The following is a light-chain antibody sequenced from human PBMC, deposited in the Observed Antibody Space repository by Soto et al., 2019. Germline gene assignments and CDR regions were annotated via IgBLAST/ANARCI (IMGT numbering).Light chain of an antibody. CDR1: QDISNY. Sequence: DSQMSQPPSCLSASVGDTLTITSLASQDISNYLNWYQQRPGKAPKLLIYDASNLETGVPSRFSGSGSGTDFTFTISSLQPEDIATYYCQQYNSYSITFGQGTRLEIK. V-gene: IGKV1-33*01. CDR3: QQYNSYSIT. J-gene: IGKJ5*01. CDR2: DAS.